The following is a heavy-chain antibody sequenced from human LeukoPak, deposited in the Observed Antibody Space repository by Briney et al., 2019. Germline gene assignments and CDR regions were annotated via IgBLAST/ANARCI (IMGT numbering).Heavy chain of an antibody. J-gene: IGHJ4*02. V-gene: IGHV4-34*01. CDR2: INHSGSL. D-gene: IGHD3-9*01. CDR1: GGSFSGYY. CDR3: ARESGETGH. Sequence: PSETLSLTCAVSGGSFSGYYWSWIRQPPGKGLEWIGEINHSGSLNYNASLKSRVSISADTSKNQFSLKLTSVTASDTAVYYCARESGETGHWGQGTLVTVSS.